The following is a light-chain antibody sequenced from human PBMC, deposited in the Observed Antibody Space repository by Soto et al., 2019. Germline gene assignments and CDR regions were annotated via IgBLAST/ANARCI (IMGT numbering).Light chain of an antibody. CDR2: DAS. CDR1: PRVPSS. J-gene: IGKJ4*01. CDR3: QLRRNWPPA. V-gene: IGKV3-11*01. Sequence: TQVHNTLSVSPWVRATLSYRASPRVPSSSAWYHRNPGQAPRLLMYDASHRATGIPARFSGSGSGTDFSLTISSLGPEDFAIYYCQLRRNWPPAFGGGTKVDIK.